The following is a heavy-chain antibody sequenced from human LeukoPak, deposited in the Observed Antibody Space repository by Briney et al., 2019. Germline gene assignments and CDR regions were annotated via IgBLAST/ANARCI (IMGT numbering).Heavy chain of an antibody. D-gene: IGHD3-10*01. CDR2: IYDSGST. CDR1: GGSIATYY. Sequence: SETLSLTCTVSGGSIATYYWSWIRQPAGKGLEWIGRIYDSGSTQYNPSLKSRVAMSVDWSRNQFSLKLSSVTAADTALYFCARDIRNSGSYYSDYWGRGTLVTVSS. V-gene: IGHV4-4*07. CDR3: ARDIRNSGSYYSDY. J-gene: IGHJ4*02.